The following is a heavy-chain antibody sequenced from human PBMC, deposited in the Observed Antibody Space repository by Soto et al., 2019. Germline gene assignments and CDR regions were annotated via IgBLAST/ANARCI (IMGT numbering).Heavy chain of an antibody. V-gene: IGHV3-48*01. CDR3: ARDRSWAFDY. Sequence: GGSLRLSCLVSGFPFSSYSMNWVRQAPGRGLEWISYITDSSSNVYYADSVKGRFTISRDNAKSSLFLQMNGLRAEDTAVYYCARDRSWAFDYWGQGTLVTVSS. CDR2: ITDSSSNV. D-gene: IGHD1-26*01. CDR1: GFPFSSYS. J-gene: IGHJ4*02.